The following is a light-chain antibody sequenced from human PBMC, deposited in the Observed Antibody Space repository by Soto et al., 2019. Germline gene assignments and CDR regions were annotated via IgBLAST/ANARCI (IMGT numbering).Light chain of an antibody. Sequence: QSVLTQPPSVSGAPGQRVTISCTGSSSKIGAGYDVHWYKQLPGTAPKLLIYDNANRPSGVPDRFSGSKSGTSASLAITGLQAEDEADYYCQSYDSSMTAVAFGGGTKLTVL. V-gene: IGLV1-40*01. CDR1: SSKIGAGYD. J-gene: IGLJ2*01. CDR3: QSYDSSMTAVA. CDR2: DNA.